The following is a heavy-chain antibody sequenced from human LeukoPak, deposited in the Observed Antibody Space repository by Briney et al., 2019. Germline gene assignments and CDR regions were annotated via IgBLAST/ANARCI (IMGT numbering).Heavy chain of an antibody. V-gene: IGHV3-23*01. Sequence: GGSLRLSCAASGFTLSSYAMSWVRQAPGKGLEWVSAISGSGGSTYYADSVKGRFTISRDNAKNSLYLQMNSLRAEDTALYYCARNFGGGDSSGPYSWGQGTLVTVSS. CDR3: ARNFGGGDSSGPYS. D-gene: IGHD3-22*01. J-gene: IGHJ4*02. CDR2: ISGSGGST. CDR1: GFTLSSYA.